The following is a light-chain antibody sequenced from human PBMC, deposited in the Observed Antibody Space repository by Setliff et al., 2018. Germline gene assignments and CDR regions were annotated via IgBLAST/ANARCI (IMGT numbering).Light chain of an antibody. CDR2: DVT. J-gene: IGLJ1*01. Sequence: QPALAQPASVSGSPGQWITISCSGTSSDVGDYNYVSWYQQHPGKAPKLMIYDVTNRPSGISNRFSGSKSGNTASLTISGLQAEDDADYYCSSYTTSGTYVFGTGTKVT. CDR3: SSYTTSGTYV. V-gene: IGLV2-14*03. CDR1: SSDVGDYNY.